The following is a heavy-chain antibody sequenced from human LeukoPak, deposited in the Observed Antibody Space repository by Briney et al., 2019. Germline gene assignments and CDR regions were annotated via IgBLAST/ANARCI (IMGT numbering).Heavy chain of an antibody. D-gene: IGHD6-13*01. J-gene: IGHJ6*02. CDR2: ISSSSSYI. Sequence: PGGSLRLSCAASGFTFSSYSMNWVRQAPGKGLEWVSSISSSSSYIYYADSVKGRFTISRDNAKNSLYPQMNSLRAEDTAVYYCARTFTWGGIAASDGMDVWGQGTTVTVSS. V-gene: IGHV3-21*01. CDR3: ARTFTWGGIAASDGMDV. CDR1: GFTFSSYS.